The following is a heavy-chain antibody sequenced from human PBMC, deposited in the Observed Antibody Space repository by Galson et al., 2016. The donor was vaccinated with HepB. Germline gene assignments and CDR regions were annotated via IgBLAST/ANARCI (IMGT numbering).Heavy chain of an antibody. CDR1: GYTFTNYG. CDR3: VRSDGGYVDY. Sequence: SVKVSCKASGYTFTNYGISWVRQAPGQGLEWMGWTSGYNGYTNYARNLQDRLTITTSTNTAYMELRSLRRDDTAFYYCVRSDGGYVDYWGQGTLVTVSS. V-gene: IGHV1-18*04. J-gene: IGHJ4*02. CDR2: TSGYNGYT. D-gene: IGHD2-2*01.